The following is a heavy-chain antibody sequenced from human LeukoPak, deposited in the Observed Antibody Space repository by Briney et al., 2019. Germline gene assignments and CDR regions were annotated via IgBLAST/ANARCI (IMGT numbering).Heavy chain of an antibody. J-gene: IGHJ6*02. D-gene: IGHD5-18*01. CDR3: ARAAMVEYYYGMDV. V-gene: IGHV4-31*03. Sequence: SQTLSLTCTVSGGSISSGGYYWSWIRQHPGKGLEWIGYIYYSGSTYYNPSLKSRVTISVDTSKNQFSLKLSSVTAADTAAYYCARAAMVEYYYGMDVWGQGTTVTVSS. CDR1: GGSISSGGYY. CDR2: IYYSGST.